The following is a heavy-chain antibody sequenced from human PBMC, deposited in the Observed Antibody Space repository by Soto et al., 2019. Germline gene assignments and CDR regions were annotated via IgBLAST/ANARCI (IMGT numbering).Heavy chain of an antibody. CDR3: ARTTAVPNTLRSRYFFDY. D-gene: IGHD4-17*01. J-gene: IGHJ4*02. CDR2: VYYSGTT. V-gene: IGHV4-61*01. Sequence: SETLSLTCSVSGGSVSNKTYYWSWIRQPPGKRLEWIGYVYYSGTTNYNPSLKSRVTISVDLSKNQFSLRLSSVTTADTALYYCARTTAVPNTLRSRYFFDYWGQGTLVPVSS. CDR1: GGSVSNKTYY.